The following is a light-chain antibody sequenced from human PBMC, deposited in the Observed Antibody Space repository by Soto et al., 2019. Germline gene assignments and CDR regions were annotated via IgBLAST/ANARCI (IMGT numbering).Light chain of an antibody. V-gene: IGKV3-20*01. CDR3: QQYGRSPPFT. CDR1: QSVSSTY. CDR2: GAS. Sequence: EIVVTQSPGTLSLSPGERATLSCRASQSVSSTYIAWYQQNPGQPPRLLIYGASSRATGIPDRFSGSGSGTDFTLLISRLEPEDFAVYFCQQYGRSPPFTFGQGTKVEIK. J-gene: IGKJ2*01.